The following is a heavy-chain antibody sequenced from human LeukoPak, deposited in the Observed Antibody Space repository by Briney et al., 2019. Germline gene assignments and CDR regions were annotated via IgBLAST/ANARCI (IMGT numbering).Heavy chain of an antibody. J-gene: IGHJ6*03. V-gene: IGHV4-59*01. CDR3: ARDGPGYYYYMDV. CDR2: IYYSGST. Sequence: SETLSLTCTVSGGSISSYYWSWIRQSPGKGLEWIGYIYYSGSTNYNPSLKSRVTLSVDTSKNQFSLKLSSVTAADTAVYYCARDGPGYYYYMDVWGKGTTVTVSS. CDR1: GGSISSYY.